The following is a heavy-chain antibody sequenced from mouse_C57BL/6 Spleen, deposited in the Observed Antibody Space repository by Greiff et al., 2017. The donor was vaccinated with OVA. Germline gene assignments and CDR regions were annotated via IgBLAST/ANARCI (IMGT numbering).Heavy chain of an antibody. J-gene: IGHJ1*03. D-gene: IGHD1-1*01. V-gene: IGHV1-52*01. CDR2: IYPSDSET. CDR3: ERSGDYDGGSWWDFDV. CDR1: GYTFTSSW. Sequence: QVQLQQSGAELVRPGSSVKLSCKASGYTFTSSWMHWVKQRPIQGLEWIGNIYPSDSETHYNQKFKDKATLTVDKSASTAYMQLSSLPSEDSAVYYYERSGDYDGGSWWDFDVWGTGTTVTVSS.